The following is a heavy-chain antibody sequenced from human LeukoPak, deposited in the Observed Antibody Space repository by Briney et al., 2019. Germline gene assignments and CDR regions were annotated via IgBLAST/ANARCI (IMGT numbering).Heavy chain of an antibody. CDR3: ARHIAAVTTNEYYYYYGMDV. D-gene: IGHD4-17*01. Sequence: SETLSLTCTVSGGSISSYYWSWIRQPPGKGLEWIGYIYCSGSTNYNPSLKSRVTISVDTSKNQFSLKLSSVTAADTAVYYCARHIAAVTTNEYYYYYGMDVWGQGTTVTVSS. CDR2: IYCSGST. J-gene: IGHJ6*02. V-gene: IGHV4-59*08. CDR1: GGSISSYY.